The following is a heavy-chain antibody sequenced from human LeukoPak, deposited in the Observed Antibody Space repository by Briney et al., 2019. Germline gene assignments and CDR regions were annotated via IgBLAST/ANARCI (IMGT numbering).Heavy chain of an antibody. D-gene: IGHD2-2*01. CDR3: ARVLLCSSTSCQYYFDY. CDR1: GYTFTGYY. J-gene: IGHJ4*02. Sequence: ASVKVSCKASGYTFTGYYMHWVRQAPGQGLEWMGRINPNSGGTNYAQKLQGRVTMTTDTSTSTAYMELRSLRSDDTAVYYCARVLLCSSTSCQYYFDYWGQGTLVTVSS. CDR2: INPNSGGT. V-gene: IGHV1-2*06.